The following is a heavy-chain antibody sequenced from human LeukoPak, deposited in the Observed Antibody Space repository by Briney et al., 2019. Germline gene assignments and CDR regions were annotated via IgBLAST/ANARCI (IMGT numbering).Heavy chain of an antibody. CDR3: ARGAPNAYFDY. CDR1: GFTFSSYA. Sequence: GGSLRLSCAASGFTFSSYAMHWVRQAPGKGLEWVAVISYDGSNKYYADSVKGRFTISRDNSKNTLYLQMNSLRAEDTAVYYCARGAPNAYFDYWGQGTLVTVSS. V-gene: IGHV3-30*14. CDR2: ISYDGSNK. D-gene: IGHD4/OR15-4a*01. J-gene: IGHJ4*02.